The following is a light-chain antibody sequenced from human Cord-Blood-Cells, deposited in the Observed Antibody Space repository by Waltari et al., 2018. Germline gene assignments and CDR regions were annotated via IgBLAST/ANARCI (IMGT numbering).Light chain of an antibody. J-gene: IGKJ1*01. CDR2: AAS. Sequence: DTQMTQSPSSVSASVGDRVTITCRASQGISSWLAWHQQKPGEAPKLLIYAASSLQSGVPSRFSGSGSGTDFTLTISSLQPEDFATYYCQQANSFLWTFGQGTKVEIK. V-gene: IGKV1-12*01. CDR3: QQANSFLWT. CDR1: QGISSW.